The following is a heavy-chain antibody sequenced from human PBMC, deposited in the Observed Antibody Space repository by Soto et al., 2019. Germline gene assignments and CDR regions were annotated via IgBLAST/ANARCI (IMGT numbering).Heavy chain of an antibody. CDR2: TSANNDDT. CDR1: GYTFTRYG. D-gene: IGHD2-2*01. Sequence: ASVKVSCKASGYTFTRYGISWVRQAPGQGLEWMAWTSANNDDTNYAQRLQGRVTLTTDTSTGTAYMELRSLRSDDTAVYYCARDERATCSSASCYYFDYWGRGTLVTVSS. J-gene: IGHJ4*02. V-gene: IGHV1-18*04. CDR3: ARDERATCSSASCYYFDY.